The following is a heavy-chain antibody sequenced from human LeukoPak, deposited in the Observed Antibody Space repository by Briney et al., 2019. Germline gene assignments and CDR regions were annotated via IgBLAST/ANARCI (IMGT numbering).Heavy chain of an antibody. V-gene: IGHV4-59*01. CDR3: ARWHAHGRYFDY. J-gene: IGHJ4*02. CDR1: GGSISSYY. Sequence: SETLSLTCTVSGGSISSYYWSWIRQPPGKGLEWIGYIYYSGSTNYNPSLKSRVTISVDTSKNQLSLRLTSAIAADTAVYYCARWHAHGRYFDYWGQGALVTVSS. CDR2: IYYSGST. D-gene: IGHD2-2*01.